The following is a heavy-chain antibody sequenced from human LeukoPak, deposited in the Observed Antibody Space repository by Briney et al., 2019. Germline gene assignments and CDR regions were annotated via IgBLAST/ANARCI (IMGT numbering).Heavy chain of an antibody. Sequence: NSSETLSLTCTVSGASISSSSYYWDWIRQPPGKGLEWIGSIYYSGSTHYNPSLKSRVTISVDTSKNQFSLKLSSVTAADTAVYYCARDGSYDILTGPNNAFDIWGQGTMVTVSS. CDR3: ARDGSYDILTGPNNAFDI. D-gene: IGHD3-9*01. J-gene: IGHJ3*02. CDR2: IYYSGST. V-gene: IGHV4-39*07. CDR1: GASISSSSYY.